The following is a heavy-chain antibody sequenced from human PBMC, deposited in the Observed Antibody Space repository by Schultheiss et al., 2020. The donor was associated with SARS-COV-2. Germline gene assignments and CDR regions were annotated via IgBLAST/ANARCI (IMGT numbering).Heavy chain of an antibody. J-gene: IGHJ4*02. CDR2: IYHNGST. CDR1: GGSISSSNW. V-gene: IGHV4-4*02. CDR3: AKDLDHYYDSSGYYY. Sequence: SETLSLTCAVSGGSISSSNWWSWVRQPPGKGLEWIGEIYHNGSTNYNPSLKSRVTISVDKSKNQFSLKLSSVTAADTAVYYCAKDLDHYYDSSGYYYWGQGTLVTVSS. D-gene: IGHD3-22*01.